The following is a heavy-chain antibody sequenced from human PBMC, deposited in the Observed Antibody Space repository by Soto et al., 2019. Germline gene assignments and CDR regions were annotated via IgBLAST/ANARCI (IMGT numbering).Heavy chain of an antibody. CDR2: INPDGGGT. D-gene: IGHD1-1*01. CDR3: AVGGTYLRMEV. V-gene: IGHV1-46*01. J-gene: IGHJ6*02. CDR1: GYTFTSYY. Sequence: QVQLVQSGAEVKKPGASVKVSCKASGYTFTSYYMHWVRLAPGQGLEWMGIINPDGGGTSYAQQFQGRVIMPRDTSTSTVYMEMSSLRSEDTAVYYCAVGGTYLRMEVLGQGTTVTVSS.